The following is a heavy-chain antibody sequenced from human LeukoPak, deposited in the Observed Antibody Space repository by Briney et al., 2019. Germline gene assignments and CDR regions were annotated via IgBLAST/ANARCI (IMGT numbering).Heavy chain of an antibody. CDR3: ARGPNSYAQPRFDY. V-gene: IGHV4-4*07. Sequence: SETLSLTCTVSGGSISSYYWRWIRQPAGKGLEWIGRIYTSGSTNYNPSLKSRVTTSVDTSKNQFSLKLSSVTAADTAVYYCARGPNSYAQPRFDYWGQGTLVTVSS. J-gene: IGHJ4*02. CDR1: GGSISSYY. D-gene: IGHD5-18*01. CDR2: IYTSGST.